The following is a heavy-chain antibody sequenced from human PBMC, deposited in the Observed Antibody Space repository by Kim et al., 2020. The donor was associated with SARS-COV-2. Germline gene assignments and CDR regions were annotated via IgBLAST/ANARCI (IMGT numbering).Heavy chain of an antibody. Sequence: SQTLSLTCGISGDSVSSNSATWNWIRQSPSRGLEWLGRTYYKSKWYNDYAVSVKSRITINPDTSKNQFSLQLNSVTPEDTAVYYCVRGDEYTSGWYYFDYWGQGTLVTVSS. CDR1: GDSVSSNSAT. CDR2: TYYKSKWYN. J-gene: IGHJ4*02. D-gene: IGHD6-13*01. CDR3: VRGDEYTSGWYYFDY. V-gene: IGHV6-1*01.